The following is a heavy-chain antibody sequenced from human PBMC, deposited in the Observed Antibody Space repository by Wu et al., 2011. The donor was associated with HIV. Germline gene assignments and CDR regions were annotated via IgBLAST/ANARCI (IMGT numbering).Heavy chain of an antibody. CDR3: ARRGGTFSLPQHFDN. D-gene: IGHD1-26*01. Sequence: QVQLVQSGAEVRKAGASMKVSCKTSGYIFTTYGINWIRQAPGQGLEWMGWINTHNGKTDYAQKFQGRVTMTTDTSTATAYMDVRNLRSDDTAVYYCARRGGTFSLPQHFDNWGQGTRVIVSS. CDR2: INTHNGKT. J-gene: IGHJ4*02. V-gene: IGHV1-18*01. CDR1: GYIFTTYG.